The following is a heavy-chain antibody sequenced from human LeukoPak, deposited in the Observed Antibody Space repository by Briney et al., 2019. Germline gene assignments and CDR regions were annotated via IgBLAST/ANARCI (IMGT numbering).Heavy chain of an antibody. CDR3: ARDGAPWSPDY. D-gene: IGHD2-8*02. Sequence: KAGGPLRLSCAASGFTFSDYYMSWISQAPGKGLEWVSYISSSGSTIYYADSVKGRFTISRDNAKNSLYLQMNSLRAEDTAVYYCARDGAPWSPDYWGQGTLVTVSS. CDR1: GFTFSDYY. CDR2: ISSSGSTI. V-gene: IGHV3-11*04. J-gene: IGHJ4*02.